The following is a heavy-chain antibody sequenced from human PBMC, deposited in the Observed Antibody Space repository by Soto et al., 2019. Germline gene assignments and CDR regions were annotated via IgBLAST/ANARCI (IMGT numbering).Heavy chain of an antibody. CDR2: ISYSGST. D-gene: IGHD1-26*01. V-gene: IGHV4-59*01. CDR3: ARVIVGATTSYYYYGMDV. J-gene: IGHJ6*02. Sequence: PSETLSLTCTGPAGSISSYYWSWIRQPPGKGLEWIGYISYSGSTNYNPSLKSPVTIAVDTSKHQFSLKLSSVTAADTAVYYCARVIVGATTSYYYYGMDVCGQRTTLTVAS. CDR1: AGSISSYY.